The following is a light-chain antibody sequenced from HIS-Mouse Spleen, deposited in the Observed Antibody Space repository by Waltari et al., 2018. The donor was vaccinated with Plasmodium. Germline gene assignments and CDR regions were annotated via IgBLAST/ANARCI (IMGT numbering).Light chain of an antibody. CDR3: IQGTHWPWT. V-gene: IGKV2-30*01. CDR2: KVY. CDR1: QSLVYSDGNTY. Sequence: DVVMTQSPLSLPVILGQPASISCRSSQSLVYSDGNTYLNLFQQRPGQSPRRLIYKVYNRDSGVPDRFSGSWSGTDCTLKLSRVEADDVGVYYCIQGTHWPWTFGQGTKVEIK. J-gene: IGKJ1*01.